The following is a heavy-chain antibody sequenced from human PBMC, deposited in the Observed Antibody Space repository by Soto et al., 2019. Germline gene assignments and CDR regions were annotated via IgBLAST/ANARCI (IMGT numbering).Heavy chain of an antibody. D-gene: IGHD2-21*02. CDR1: GGTFSSYA. CDR3: AREAYCGGDCYSEYFDY. Sequence: QVQLVQSGAEVKKPGSSVEVSCKASGGTFSSYAISWVRQAPGQGLEWMGGIIPIFGTANYAQKFQGRVTITADESTSTAYMELSSLRSEDTAVYYCAREAYCGGDCYSEYFDYWGQGTLVTVSS. V-gene: IGHV1-69*01. CDR2: IIPIFGTA. J-gene: IGHJ4*02.